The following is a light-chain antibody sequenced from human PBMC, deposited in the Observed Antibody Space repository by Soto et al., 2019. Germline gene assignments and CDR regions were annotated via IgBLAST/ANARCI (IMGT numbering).Light chain of an antibody. CDR3: KSYAGSNTYV. Sequence: QSVLTQPPSASGTPGQRVTISCSGSTSNIGGNFVSWYQQFPGTAPKLLVYSNDHRPSGVPDRLSGSKSGTSASLAISGLRSEDEADYFCKSYAGSNTYVFGSGTKLTVL. V-gene: IGLV1-47*02. CDR1: TSNIGGNF. CDR2: SND. J-gene: IGLJ1*01.